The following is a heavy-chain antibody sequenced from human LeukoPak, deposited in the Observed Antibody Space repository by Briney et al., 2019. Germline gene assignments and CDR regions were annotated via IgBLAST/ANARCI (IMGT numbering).Heavy chain of an antibody. J-gene: IGHJ4*02. CDR1: GGSISSGDYY. CDR2: IYYSGST. CDR3: ARDPLLAAAGTTY. Sequence: SETLSLTCTVSGGSISSGDYYWSWIRQPPGKGLEWIGYIYYSGSTCYNPSLKSRVTISVDTSKNQFSLKLSSVTAADTAVYYCARDPLLAAAGTTYWGQGTLVTVSS. V-gene: IGHV4-30-4*01. D-gene: IGHD6-13*01.